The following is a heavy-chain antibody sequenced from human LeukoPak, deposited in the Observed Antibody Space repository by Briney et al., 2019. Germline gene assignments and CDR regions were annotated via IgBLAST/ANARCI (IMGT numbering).Heavy chain of an antibody. CDR1: GFTFRTDG. CDR2: IRYDSSDK. CDR3: AREPRGHYSES. V-gene: IGHV3-30*02. D-gene: IGHD3-10*01. Sequence: GGSLRLSCVASGFTFRTDGMHWVRQPPGLGLEWVAFIRYDSSDKYYADSVKGRFTISRDNSKNTLYLQMHSPRGEDTAVYYCAREPRGHYSESWGQGTLVTVSS. J-gene: IGHJ4*02.